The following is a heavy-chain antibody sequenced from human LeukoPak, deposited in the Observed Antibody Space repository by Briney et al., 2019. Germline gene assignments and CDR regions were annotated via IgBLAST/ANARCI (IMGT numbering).Heavy chain of an antibody. J-gene: IGHJ4*02. CDR3: AARGNY. D-gene: IGHD2-15*01. V-gene: IGHV3-30-3*01. CDR2: ISYDGSNK. CDR1: GFTFSSYA. Sequence: GGSLRLSCAASGFTFSSYAMHWVRQAPGKGLEWVAVISYDGSNKYYADSVKGRFTISRDNSKNTLYLQMNSLGAEDTAVYYCAARGNYWGQGTLVTVSS.